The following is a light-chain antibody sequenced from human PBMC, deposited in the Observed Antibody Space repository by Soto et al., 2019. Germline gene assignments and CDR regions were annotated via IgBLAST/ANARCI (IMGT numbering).Light chain of an antibody. Sequence: QSVLTQPPSVSGAPGQRITIPCTGSNPNIGTTFDVHWYQQLPGTAPKLLIYGNTNRPSGVPDRFSGSRSGTSVSLVITGLQAADEADYYCQSYDSSLNVYVFGTGTKLTVL. J-gene: IGLJ1*01. CDR3: QSYDSSLNVYV. V-gene: IGLV1-40*01. CDR1: NPNIGTTFD. CDR2: GNT.